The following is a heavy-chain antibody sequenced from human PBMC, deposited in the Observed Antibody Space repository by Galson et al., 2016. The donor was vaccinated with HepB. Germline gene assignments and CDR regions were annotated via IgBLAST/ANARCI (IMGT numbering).Heavy chain of an antibody. CDR1: GFLFSDYG. D-gene: IGHD2-2*01. CDR2: VFYDDSRK. J-gene: IGHJ2*01. V-gene: IGHV3-33*01. CDR3: VRDISSSHFDL. Sequence: SLRLSCAASGFLFSDYGMHWVRQAPGKGLEWVAVVFYDDSRKYYADFVKGRFSISRDNSKSGLYLDMSSLRAEDTAVYYCVRDISSSHFDLWGRGTLVTVTS.